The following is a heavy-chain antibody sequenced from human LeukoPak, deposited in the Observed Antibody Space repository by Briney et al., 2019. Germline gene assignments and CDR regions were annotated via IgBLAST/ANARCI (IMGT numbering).Heavy chain of an antibody. V-gene: IGHV3-7*03. J-gene: IGHJ4*02. CDR2: IQQHGSET. D-gene: IGHD6-19*01. CDR1: GFTFSNYW. Sequence: PGGSLRPSCEGSGFTFSNYWMSWVRQAPGKGLEWVANIQQHGSETYYGDSVKGRFTISRDNAKNSLYLQMNSLRAEDTAVYYCARELIAVAGNFLGWDYWGQGTLVTVSS. CDR3: ARELIAVAGNFLGWDY.